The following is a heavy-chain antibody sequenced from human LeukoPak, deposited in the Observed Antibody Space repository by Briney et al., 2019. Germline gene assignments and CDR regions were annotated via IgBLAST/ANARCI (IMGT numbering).Heavy chain of an antibody. CDR1: GYSISSGYF. V-gene: IGHV4-38-2*02. CDR2: IYHGGST. CDR3: ASINYYYDSSGYPKGAPHY. J-gene: IGHJ4*02. D-gene: IGHD3-22*01. Sequence: PSETLSLTCTVSGYSISSGYFWGWIRQPPGKGLEWIGSIYHGGSTFYNPSLKSRVTISEDTSKNQFSPKLSSVTAADTAVYYCASINYYYDSSGYPKGAPHYWGQGTLVTVSS.